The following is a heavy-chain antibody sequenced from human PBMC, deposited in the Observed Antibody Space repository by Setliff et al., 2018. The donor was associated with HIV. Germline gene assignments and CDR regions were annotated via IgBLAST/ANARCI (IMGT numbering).Heavy chain of an antibody. J-gene: IGHJ4*02. CDR2: IFPADSDT. Sequence: PGESLKISCKASGYSFTTSWIGWVRQMPGKGLEWMGIIFPADSDTTYSPSFQGQVTISADKSISTAYLQWSRLKASDTGIYFCARQTSRYITLSPPDYWGQGTLVTVSS. CDR3: ARQTSRYITLSPPDY. V-gene: IGHV5-51*01. D-gene: IGHD3-9*01. CDR1: GYSFTTSW.